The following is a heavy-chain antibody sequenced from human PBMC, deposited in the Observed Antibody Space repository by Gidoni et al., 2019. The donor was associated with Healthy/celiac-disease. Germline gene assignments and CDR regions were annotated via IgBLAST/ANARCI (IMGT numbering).Heavy chain of an antibody. V-gene: IGHV3-49*03. CDR3: TRGRGTDIVVVPAAIV. D-gene: IGHD2-2*01. J-gene: IGHJ3*01. Sequence: EVQLVESGGGLVQPGRSLRLSCTASGFTFGDYAMSWFRQAPGKGPEWVVFIRSKAYGGTTEYAASVKGRFTISRDDSKSIAYLQMNSLKTEDTAVYYCTRGRGTDIVVVPAAIVWGQGTMVTVSS. CDR2: IRSKAYGGTT. CDR1: GFTFGDYA.